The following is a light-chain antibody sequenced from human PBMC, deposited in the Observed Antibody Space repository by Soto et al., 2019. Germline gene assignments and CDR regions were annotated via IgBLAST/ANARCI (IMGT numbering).Light chain of an antibody. CDR3: QQYDTSPRT. J-gene: IGKJ1*01. CDR2: CAS. Sequence: EVMLTQSPGTLSLSPGERATLSCRASQSVSSNYLAWYQQKAGQAPRLLIYCASNRATGIPDRFSGSGSGPDFTLTISRLEPEDFAVYYCQQYDTSPRTFGQGTKVEFK. CDR1: QSVSSNY. V-gene: IGKV3-20*01.